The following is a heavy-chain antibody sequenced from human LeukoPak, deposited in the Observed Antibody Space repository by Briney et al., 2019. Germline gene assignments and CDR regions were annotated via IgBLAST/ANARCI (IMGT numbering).Heavy chain of an antibody. D-gene: IGHD6-19*01. Sequence: ASVKVSCKASGYTFTGYYMHWVRQAPGQGLEWMGWINPNSGGTNYAQKFQGRVTMTRDTSISTVYMELSRLRSDDTAVYYCARDALRIAVAGTMLAPTVHYWGQGTLVTVSS. J-gene: IGHJ4*02. CDR3: ARDALRIAVAGTMLAPTVHY. CDR1: GYTFTGYY. V-gene: IGHV1-2*02. CDR2: INPNSGGT.